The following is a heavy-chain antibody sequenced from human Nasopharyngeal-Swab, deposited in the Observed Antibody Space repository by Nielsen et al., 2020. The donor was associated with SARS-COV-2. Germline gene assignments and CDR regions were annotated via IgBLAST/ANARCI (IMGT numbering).Heavy chain of an antibody. J-gene: IGHJ3*02. Sequence: GSLRLTCTPSGFTFGDYAMSWFRQAPGKGLEWVGFIRSKTYGGAPEYDASVKGRFNISRDGAESIAYLQMNSLETEDTGVYYCARSVGSFYGQGAFDIWGQGTMVTVSS. V-gene: IGHV3-49*01. CDR2: IRSKTYGGAP. CDR1: GFTFGDYA. CDR3: ARSVGSFYGQGAFDI. D-gene: IGHD1-26*01.